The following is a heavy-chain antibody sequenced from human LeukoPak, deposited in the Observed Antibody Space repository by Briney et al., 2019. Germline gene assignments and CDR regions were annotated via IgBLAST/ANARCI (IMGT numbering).Heavy chain of an antibody. CDR1: GFIFSTYG. Sequence: PGGSLRLSCAASGFIFSTYGMHWVRQAPGKGLEWVAFIRYDGINKYYADSLKGQFTISRDNSKNTLYLQMNSLRAEDTAVYYCAKDRTGDYDTSGYYFDYWGQGALVTVSS. J-gene: IGHJ4*02. V-gene: IGHV3-30*02. CDR3: AKDRTGDYDTSGYYFDY. CDR2: IRYDGINK. D-gene: IGHD3-22*01.